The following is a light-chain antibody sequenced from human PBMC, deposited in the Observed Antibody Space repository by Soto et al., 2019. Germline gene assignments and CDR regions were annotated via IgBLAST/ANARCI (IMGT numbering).Light chain of an antibody. V-gene: IGKV4-1*01. J-gene: IGKJ1*01. CDR1: QSVLYSSNNKNY. CDR3: QQHYSSPRT. CDR2: WAS. Sequence: DIVMTQSPDSLAVSLGERATINCKSSQSVLYSSNNKNYLGWYQQQPGQPPKLLIYWASTRESGVPDRFSGSGSGTDFPITISSLQAEDVAVYYCQQHYSSPRTLGQGTKMEIK.